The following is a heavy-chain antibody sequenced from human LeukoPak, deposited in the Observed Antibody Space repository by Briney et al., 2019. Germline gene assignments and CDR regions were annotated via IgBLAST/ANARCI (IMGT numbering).Heavy chain of an antibody. J-gene: IGHJ3*02. CDR2: IYYSGST. D-gene: IGHD2-15*01. V-gene: IGHV4-59*11. Sequence: SETLSLTCTVSDGSIGSHYWSWIRQPPGKGLEWIGYIYYSGSTNYNPSLKSRVTISVDTSKNQFSLKLRSVTAADTAVYYCARGYCSGGSCYLSDGFDIWGQGTMVTVSS. CDR1: DGSIGSHY. CDR3: ARGYCSGGSCYLSDGFDI.